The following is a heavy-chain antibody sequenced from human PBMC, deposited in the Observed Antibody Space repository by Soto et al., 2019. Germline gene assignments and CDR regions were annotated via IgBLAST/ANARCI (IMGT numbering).Heavy chain of an antibody. Sequence: LSLTCTVSGGSISSYYWSWIRQPPGKGLEWIGYIYYSGSTNYNPSLKSRVTISVDTSKNQFSLKLSSVTAADTAVYYCARYSSSWYPFDYWGQATLVTVSS. CDR2: IYYSGST. CDR3: ARYSSSWYPFDY. J-gene: IGHJ4*02. CDR1: GGSISSYY. D-gene: IGHD6-13*01. V-gene: IGHV4-59*01.